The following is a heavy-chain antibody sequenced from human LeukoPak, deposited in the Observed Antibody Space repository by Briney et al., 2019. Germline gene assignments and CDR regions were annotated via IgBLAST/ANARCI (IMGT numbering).Heavy chain of an antibody. J-gene: IGHJ4*02. CDR1: GYTFTGYY. CDR2: INPNSGGT. D-gene: IGHD3-16*02. CDR3: AREYYDYVWGSYRYTVYYFDY. Sequence: ASVKVSCKASGYTFTGYYMHWVRQAPGQALEWMGWINPNSGGTNYAQKFQGRVTMTRDTSISTAYMELSRLRSDDTAVYYCAREYYDYVWGSYRYTVYYFDYWGQGTLVTVSS. V-gene: IGHV1-2*02.